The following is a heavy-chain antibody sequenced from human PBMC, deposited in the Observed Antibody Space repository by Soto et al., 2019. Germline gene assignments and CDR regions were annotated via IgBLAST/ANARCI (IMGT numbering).Heavy chain of an antibody. D-gene: IGHD6-19*01. CDR2: IPYSGNT. V-gene: IGHV4-39*01. CDR1: GGSLSSGSYY. J-gene: IGHJ4*02. Sequence: QLQLQESGPGLVKPSETLTLTCTVSGGSLSSGSYYWGWIRQPPGKGLEWIGRIPYSGNTYYNPSINTRVTLSVDTSKNHFSLKLSSVTAADTAVYYCARPFAAQTVAGFDSWRQGTLVTVSS. CDR3: ARPFAAQTVAGFDS.